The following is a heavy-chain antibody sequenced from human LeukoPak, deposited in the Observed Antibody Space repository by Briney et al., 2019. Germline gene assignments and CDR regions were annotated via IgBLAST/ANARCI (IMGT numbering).Heavy chain of an antibody. CDR1: GFTFSSYA. CDR3: ARDRVGATDYFDY. J-gene: IGHJ4*02. Sequence: GGSLRLSCAASGFTFSSYAMHWVRQAPGKGLEWVAVISYDGSNKYYADSVKGLFTISRDNSKNTLYLQMNSLRAEDTAVYYCARDRVGATDYFDYWGQGTLVTVSS. V-gene: IGHV3-30-3*01. CDR2: ISYDGSNK. D-gene: IGHD1-26*01.